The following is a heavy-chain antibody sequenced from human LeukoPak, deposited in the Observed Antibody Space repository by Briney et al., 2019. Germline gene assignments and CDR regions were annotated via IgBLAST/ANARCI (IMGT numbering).Heavy chain of an antibody. CDR2: IYHSGST. J-gene: IGHJ4*02. CDR1: GGSISSGGYS. D-gene: IGHD3-10*01. V-gene: IGHV4-30-2*01. Sequence: SETLSLTCAVSGGSISSGGYSWSWTRQPPGKGLEWIGYIYHSGSTYYNPSLKSRVTISVDRSKNQFSLKLSSVTAADTAVYYCASGSGSPYGKYFDYWGQGTLVTVSS. CDR3: ASGSGSPYGKYFDY.